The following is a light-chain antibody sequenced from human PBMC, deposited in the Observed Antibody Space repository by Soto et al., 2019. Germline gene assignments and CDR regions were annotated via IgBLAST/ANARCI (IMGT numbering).Light chain of an antibody. CDR3: QQNFRAYT. J-gene: IGKJ2*01. CDR1: QNINNY. Sequence: DIQMTQSPSSLSASVGDRVTITCRASQNINNYLNWYQQKPGKAPKLLIYAASSLQSGVPSRFTGSGSGTDFTLTISSLQHDDFATYHCQQNFRAYTFGQGTKLELK. CDR2: AAS. V-gene: IGKV1-39*01.